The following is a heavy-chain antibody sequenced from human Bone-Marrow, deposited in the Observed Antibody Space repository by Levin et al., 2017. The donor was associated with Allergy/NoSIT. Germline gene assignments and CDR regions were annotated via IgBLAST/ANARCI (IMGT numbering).Heavy chain of an antibody. V-gene: IGHV3-15*01. Sequence: GGSLRLSCAGSGFTFSDAWMSWVRQAPGKGLDWVGRIKINLDGGTPEYAAAVKDRFTISRDDSKNTLHLSMNNLKDADTGVYYCAADRVVGGYLDSWGQGILVTVSS. D-gene: IGHD1-26*01. CDR1: GFTFSDAW. CDR2: IKINLDGGTP. CDR3: AADRVVGGYLDS. J-gene: IGHJ4*02.